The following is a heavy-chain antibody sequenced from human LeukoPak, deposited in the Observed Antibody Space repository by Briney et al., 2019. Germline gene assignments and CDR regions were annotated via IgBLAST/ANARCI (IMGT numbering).Heavy chain of an antibody. J-gene: IGHJ4*02. CDR2: IYWDDDK. D-gene: IGHD3-22*01. V-gene: IGHV2-5*02. CDR1: GFSLSTRGVG. Sequence: SGPTLVKPTQTLTLTCTFSGFSLSTRGVGVGWIRQPPGKALEWLALIYWDDDKRYSPSLKSRLTITKDTSKNQVVLTMTNMDPVDTATYFCAHSGAYYYDSSGFDYWGQGTLVTVSS. CDR3: AHSGAYYYDSSGFDY.